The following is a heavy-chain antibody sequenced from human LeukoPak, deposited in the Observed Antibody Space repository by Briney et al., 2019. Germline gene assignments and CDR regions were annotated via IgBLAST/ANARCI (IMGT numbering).Heavy chain of an antibody. V-gene: IGHV1-69*01. CDR2: IIPIFGTA. J-gene: IGHJ4*02. D-gene: IGHD1-26*01. CDR1: GGTFSSYA. CDR3: VRDRSGVGATPFDY. Sequence: RASVKVSCKASGGTFSSYAISWVRQAPGQGLEWMGGIIPIFGTANYAQKFQGRVTITADESTSTAYMELSSLRSEDTAVYYCVRDRSGVGATPFDYWGQGTLVTVSS.